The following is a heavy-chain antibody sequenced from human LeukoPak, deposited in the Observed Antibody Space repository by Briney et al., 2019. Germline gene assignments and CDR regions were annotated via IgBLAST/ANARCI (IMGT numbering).Heavy chain of an antibody. V-gene: IGHV3-23*01. CDR2: ISGSGGST. D-gene: IGHD5/OR15-5a*01. Sequence: GGSLRLSCAASGFTFSSYAMSWVRQAPGKGLEWVSAISGSGGSTSYADSVKGRFTISRDNSKNTLSLQMNSLRVEDTAVYYCVRGLGGVSVFDYWGQGTLVIVSS. CDR3: VRGLGGVSVFDY. J-gene: IGHJ4*02. CDR1: GFTFSSYA.